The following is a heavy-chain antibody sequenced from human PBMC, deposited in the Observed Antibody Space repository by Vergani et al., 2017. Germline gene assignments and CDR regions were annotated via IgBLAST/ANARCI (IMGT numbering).Heavy chain of an antibody. Sequence: EVQLLESGGGLVQPGGSLRLSCAASGFTFSSYSMNWVRQAPGKGLEWVSSISSSSSYIYYADSVKGRFTISRDNAKNSLYLQMNSLRAEDTAVYYCARAGYCSSTSCYFDYWGQGTLVTVSS. J-gene: IGHJ4*02. CDR1: GFTFSSYS. V-gene: IGHV3-21*01. CDR3: ARAGYCSSTSCYFDY. D-gene: IGHD2-2*01. CDR2: ISSSSSYI.